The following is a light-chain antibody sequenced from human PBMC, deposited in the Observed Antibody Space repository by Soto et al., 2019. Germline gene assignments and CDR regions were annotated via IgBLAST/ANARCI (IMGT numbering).Light chain of an antibody. Sequence: EIVMTQSPATLSVSPGERVTLSCRASQSVRSNLAWYQQRPGQAPRLLTYGASTRATGIPARFSGSGSGTEFTLTISSLQSEDFAVYYCQQYSNWPLIAFGQGTRLEIK. CDR1: QSVRSN. CDR2: GAS. V-gene: IGKV3-15*01. CDR3: QQYSNWPLIA. J-gene: IGKJ5*01.